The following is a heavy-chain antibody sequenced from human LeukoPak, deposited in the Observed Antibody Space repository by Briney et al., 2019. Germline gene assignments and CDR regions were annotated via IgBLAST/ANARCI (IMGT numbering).Heavy chain of an antibody. CDR3: GRHTVIYYYFDY. J-gene: IGHJ4*02. D-gene: IGHD4-17*01. V-gene: IGHV4-59*01. CDR1: GGSISSYY. Sequence: SETLSLTCTVSGGSISSYYWSWIRQPPGKGLEWIGYIYYSGSTNYNPSLKSRVTISVDTSKNQFSLKLSSVTAADTAGFFCGRHTVIYYYFDYWGQRPLVTVSS. CDR2: IYYSGST.